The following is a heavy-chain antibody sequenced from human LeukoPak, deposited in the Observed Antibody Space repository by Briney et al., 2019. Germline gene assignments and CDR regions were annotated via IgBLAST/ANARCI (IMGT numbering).Heavy chain of an antibody. Sequence: SETLSLTCTVSGGSISSTTYYWGWIRQPPGKGLEWIGNIYFSGSTYYNPSLKSRVTISVDTSKNQFSLKVSSVTDADTAVYYCARDGMWLGEFRFDYWGQGTLVTVSS. CDR1: GGSISSTTYY. CDR3: ARDGMWLGEFRFDY. D-gene: IGHD3-10*01. CDR2: IYFSGST. J-gene: IGHJ4*02. V-gene: IGHV4-39*07.